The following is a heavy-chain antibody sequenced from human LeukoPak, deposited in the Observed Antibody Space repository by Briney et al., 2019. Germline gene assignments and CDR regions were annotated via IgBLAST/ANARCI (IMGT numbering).Heavy chain of an antibody. CDR1: GYTFTDYY. J-gene: IGHJ3*02. CDR3: ATGGAAAGTNDAFDI. Sequence: ASVKISCKVSGYTFTDYYMHWGQQAPGKGLEWMGLVDPEDGETIYAEKFQGRVTITADTSTDTAYMELSSLRSEDTAVYYCATGGAAAGTNDAFDIWAKGQWSPSLQ. CDR2: VDPEDGET. D-gene: IGHD6-13*01. V-gene: IGHV1-69-2*01.